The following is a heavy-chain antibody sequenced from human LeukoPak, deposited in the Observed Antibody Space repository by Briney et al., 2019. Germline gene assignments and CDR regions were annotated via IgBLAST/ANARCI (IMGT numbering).Heavy chain of an antibody. CDR1: GFTFSSYA. V-gene: IGHV3-23*01. Sequence: PGGSLRLSCAASGFTFSSYAMSWVRQAPGKGLEWVSAISGSGGSTYYADSVKGRFTISRDNSKNTLYLQMNSLRAEYTAVYYCANYLRTVTTNWFDPWGQGTLVTVSS. CDR2: ISGSGGST. CDR3: ANYLRTVTTNWFDP. J-gene: IGHJ5*02. D-gene: IGHD4-11*01.